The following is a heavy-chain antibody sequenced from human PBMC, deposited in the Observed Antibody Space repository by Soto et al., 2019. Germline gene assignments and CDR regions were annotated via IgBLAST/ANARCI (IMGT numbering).Heavy chain of an antibody. CDR1: GGSISSSY. CDR3: ARGGANWFDP. V-gene: IGHV4-59*01. J-gene: IGHJ5*02. CDR2: VHYTGST. Sequence: SETLSLTCAVSGGSISSSYWSWFRQPPGKGLVWIGYVHYTGSTNYSPSLKNRVTMSVDTSKNQFSLSLSSVTAADTALYYCARGGANWFDPWGQGTLVTVSS.